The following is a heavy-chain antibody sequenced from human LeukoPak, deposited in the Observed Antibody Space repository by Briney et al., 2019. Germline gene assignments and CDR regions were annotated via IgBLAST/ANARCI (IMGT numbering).Heavy chain of an antibody. CDR2: IIPIFGIA. CDR1: VGTCSSYA. Sequence: ASVKVSCKASVGTCSSYAISWVRQAPGQGLEWMGRIIPIFGIANYAQKFQGRVTITADKSTSTAYMELSSLRSEDTAVYYCARGPIVVVVAAYFDYWGQGTLVTVSS. CDR3: ARGPIVVVVAAYFDY. J-gene: IGHJ4*02. D-gene: IGHD2-15*01. V-gene: IGHV1-69*04.